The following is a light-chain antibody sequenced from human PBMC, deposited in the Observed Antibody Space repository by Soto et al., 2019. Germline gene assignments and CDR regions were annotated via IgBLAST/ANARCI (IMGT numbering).Light chain of an antibody. CDR3: LRYGDSPPAYT. CDR2: GAS. CDR1: QSVSSRN. J-gene: IGKJ2*01. Sequence: EIVLTQSPGTVSLSPGDRATLSCRASQSVSSRNLAWYRQKPGQAPSLLIFGASNRATGIPDRFSGSGSVTDFTLTISRLEPEDCAVYYCLRYGDSPPAYTFGQGTKLEIK. V-gene: IGKV3-20*01.